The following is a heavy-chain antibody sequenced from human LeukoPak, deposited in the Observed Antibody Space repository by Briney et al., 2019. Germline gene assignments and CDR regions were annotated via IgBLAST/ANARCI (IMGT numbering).Heavy chain of an antibody. CDR3: ARGRRRFGELDY. Sequence: SETLSLTCAVYGGSFSGYYWSWIRQPPGKGLEWIGEINHSGSTNYNPSLKSRVTISVDTSKNQFSLKLSSVTAADTAVYYCARGRRRFGELDYWGQGSLVTVSS. J-gene: IGHJ4*02. CDR1: GGSFSGYY. D-gene: IGHD3-10*01. CDR2: INHSGST. V-gene: IGHV4-34*01.